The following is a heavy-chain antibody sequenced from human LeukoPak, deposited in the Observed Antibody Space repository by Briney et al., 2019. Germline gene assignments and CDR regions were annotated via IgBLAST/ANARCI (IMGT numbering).Heavy chain of an antibody. Sequence: GESLQISCKGSGYSFTSYWIGWVRQLPGKGLEWMGIIYPGDSDTRYSPSFQGQVTVSADKSINTAYLQWSSLKASDTAMYYCARLANDAFDIWGQGTMVTVSS. CDR3: ARLANDAFDI. V-gene: IGHV5-51*01. CDR1: GYSFTSYW. CDR2: IYPGDSDT. J-gene: IGHJ3*02.